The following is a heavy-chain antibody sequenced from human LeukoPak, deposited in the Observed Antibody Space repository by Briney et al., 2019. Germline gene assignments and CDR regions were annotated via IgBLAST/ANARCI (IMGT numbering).Heavy chain of an antibody. J-gene: IGHJ4*02. Sequence: SETLSLTCTVSGGSSSGYFWSWIRQPPGKGLEWIGYIYDIGSTNYNPSLKSRVTISRDTSENQFSLKLSSVTAADTAVYYCARDGGWTYYFDYWGQGTLVTVSS. CDR2: IYDIGST. CDR3: ARDGGWTYYFDY. CDR1: GGSSSGYF. V-gene: IGHV4-59*01. D-gene: IGHD6-19*01.